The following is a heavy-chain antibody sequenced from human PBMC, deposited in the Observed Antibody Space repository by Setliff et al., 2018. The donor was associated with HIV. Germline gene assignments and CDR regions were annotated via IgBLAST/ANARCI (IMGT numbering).Heavy chain of an antibody. V-gene: IGHV4-34*01. CDR1: GGSFSGYF. CDR3: ARGYSSGWVDY. D-gene: IGHD6-19*01. J-gene: IGHJ4*02. CDR2: SNYDGKT. Sequence: SETLSLTCAVYGGSFSGYFWSWIRQPPGKGLEWIGESNYDGKTKYNPSLKSRVSISVDTSKNQFYLKLTSVTAADTAVYYCARGYSSGWVDYWGQGTLVTVS.